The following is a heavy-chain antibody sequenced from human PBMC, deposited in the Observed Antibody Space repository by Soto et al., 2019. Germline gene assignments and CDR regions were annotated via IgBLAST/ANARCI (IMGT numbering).Heavy chain of an antibody. D-gene: IGHD5-12*01. Sequence: ASGKETGKASGVTFTSSEIQWLRHARGQRLEWIGWIVVGSGNTNYAQKFQERVTITRDMSTSTAYMELSSLRSEDTAVYYCAAVNIVATIEKGAFDIWGQGTMVTVSS. CDR1: GVTFTSSE. V-gene: IGHV1-58*02. CDR3: AAVNIVATIEKGAFDI. CDR2: IVVGSGNT. J-gene: IGHJ3*02.